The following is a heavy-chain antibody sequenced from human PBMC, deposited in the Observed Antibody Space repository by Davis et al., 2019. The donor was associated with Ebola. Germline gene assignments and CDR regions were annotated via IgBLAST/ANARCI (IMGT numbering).Heavy chain of an antibody. CDR2: IYYSGST. CDR1: GGSISSCY. J-gene: IGHJ4*02. V-gene: IGHV4-59*01. CDR3: ARGGLHLGELSLSYYFDY. Sequence: MPSETLSLTCTASGGSISSCYWSWIRQPPGKGLEWIGYIYYSGSTNYNPSLKSRVTISVDTSKNQFSLKLSSVTAADTAVYYCARGGLHLGELSLSYYFDYWGQGTLVTVSS. D-gene: IGHD3-16*02.